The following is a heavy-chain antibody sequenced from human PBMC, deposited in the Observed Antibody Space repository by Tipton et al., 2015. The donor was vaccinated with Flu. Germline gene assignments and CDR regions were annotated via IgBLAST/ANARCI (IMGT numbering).Heavy chain of an antibody. Sequence: TLSLTCTVSGGSISSYYWSWIRQPPGKGLEWIGYIYYSGSTNYNPSLKSRVTISVDTSKNQFSLKLSSVTAADTAVYYCARGGWNVGDGAFDIWGQGTMVTVSS. D-gene: IGHD1-1*01. V-gene: IGHV4-59*01. J-gene: IGHJ3*02. CDR1: GGSISSYY. CDR3: ARGGWNVGDGAFDI. CDR2: IYYSGST.